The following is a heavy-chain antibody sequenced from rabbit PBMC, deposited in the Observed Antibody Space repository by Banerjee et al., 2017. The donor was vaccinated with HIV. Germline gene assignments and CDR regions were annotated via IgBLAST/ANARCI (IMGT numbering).Heavy chain of an antibody. Sequence: QSLEESGGDLVKPGASLTLTCTASGFSFSSSYYMCWVRQAPGKGLEWIGYIDPVFASTYYASWVNGRFTISSHNAQNTLYLQLNSLTAADTATYFCVRETETYAGYAGISSLWGQGTLVTVS. J-gene: IGHJ6*01. CDR3: VRETETYAGYAGISSL. V-gene: IGHV1S40*01. D-gene: IGHD4-2*01. CDR1: GFSFSSSYY. CDR2: IDPVFAST.